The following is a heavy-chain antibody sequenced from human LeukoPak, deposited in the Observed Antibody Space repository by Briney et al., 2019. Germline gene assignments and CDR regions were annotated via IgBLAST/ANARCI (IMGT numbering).Heavy chain of an antibody. CDR1: GYTFTSSD. D-gene: IGHD6-13*01. CDR3: ARGQKDNGVSSSWYYFGMDV. CDR2: MNPNSGNT. J-gene: IGHJ6*02. V-gene: IGHV1-8*01. Sequence: ASVKVSCKASGYTFTSSDTNWVRQATGQGLEWMGWMNPNSGNTDYAQKFQGRVTMTRNTSISTAYMELSSLRSEDTAVYYCARGQKDNGVSSSWYYFGMDVWGQGTTVTVSS.